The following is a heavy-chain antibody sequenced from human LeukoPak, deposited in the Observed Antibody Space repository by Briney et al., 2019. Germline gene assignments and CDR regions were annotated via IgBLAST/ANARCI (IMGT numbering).Heavy chain of an antibody. D-gene: IGHD3-10*01. CDR1: GFPFSDDW. CDR3: TTVTMVRDYDY. J-gene: IGHJ4*02. Sequence: GGSLRLSCAASGFPFSDDWMSWVRQVPGKGLEWVGRIKKEGDGGTTDYAAPVKGRFTISRDDSKNMLYLEMSNLKIEDTAVYYCTTVTMVRDYDYWGQGTLVTVSS. V-gene: IGHV3-15*01. CDR2: IKKEGDGGTT.